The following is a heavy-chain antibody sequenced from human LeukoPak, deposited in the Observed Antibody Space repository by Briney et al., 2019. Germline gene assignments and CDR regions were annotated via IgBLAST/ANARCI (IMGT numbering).Heavy chain of an antibody. CDR2: IYTSGST. CDR1: GGSISSGSYY. J-gene: IGHJ3*02. CDR3: AREITIFGVVPDAFDI. V-gene: IGHV4-61*02. D-gene: IGHD3-3*01. Sequence: PSETLSLTCTVSGGSISSGSYYWSWIRQPAGKGLEWIGRIYTSGSTNYNPSLKSRVTISVDTSKNQFSLKLGSVTAADTAVYYCAREITIFGVVPDAFDIWGQGAMVTVSS.